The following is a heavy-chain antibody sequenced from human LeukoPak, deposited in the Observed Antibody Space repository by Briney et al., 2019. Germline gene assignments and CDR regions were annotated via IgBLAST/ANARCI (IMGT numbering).Heavy chain of an antibody. CDR3: ARDGYYYDSSGYYEKMYYFDY. CDR2: IYTSGSA. D-gene: IGHD3-22*01. CDR1: GGSISSYY. V-gene: IGHV4-4*07. Sequence: SETLSLTCTVSGGSISSYYWSWIRQPAGKGLEWIGRIYTSGSANYNPSLKSRVTMSVDTSKNQFSLKLSSVTAADTAVYYCARDGYYYDSSGYYEKMYYFDYWGQGTLVTVSS. J-gene: IGHJ4*02.